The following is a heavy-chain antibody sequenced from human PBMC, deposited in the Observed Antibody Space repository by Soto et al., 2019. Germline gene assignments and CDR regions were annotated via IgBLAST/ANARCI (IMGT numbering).Heavy chain of an antibody. CDR3: ARERSAAGTGWFDP. CDR1: GYTFTSYD. CDR2: MNPNSGNT. Sequence: QVQLVQSGAEVKKPGASVKVSCKASGYTFTSYDINWVRQATGQGLEWMGWMNPNSGNTGYAQKFQGRVTMTRNTAICTAYMELSSLRSEDTAVYYCARERSAAGTGWFDPWGQGTLVTVSS. D-gene: IGHD6-13*01. V-gene: IGHV1-8*01. J-gene: IGHJ5*02.